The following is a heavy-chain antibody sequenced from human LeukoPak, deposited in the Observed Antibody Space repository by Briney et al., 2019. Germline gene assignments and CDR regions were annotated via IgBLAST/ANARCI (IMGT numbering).Heavy chain of an antibody. J-gene: IGHJ4*02. V-gene: IGHV4-31*03. CDR1: GGSVSRGSYY. D-gene: IGHD4-17*01. CDR3: ARDRGTYGADPFFDY. Sequence: SETQSLTCTVSGGSVSRGSYYWSWIRQHPGKGLEWIGYIYYSGSTSYNPSLKSRVTISLDTSKNQFSLKLNSVTAADTAVYYCARDRGTYGADPFFDYWGQGTLVTVSS. CDR2: IYYSGST.